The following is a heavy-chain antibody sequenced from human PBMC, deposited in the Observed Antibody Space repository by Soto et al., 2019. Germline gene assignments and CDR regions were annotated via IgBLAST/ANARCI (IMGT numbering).Heavy chain of an antibody. CDR2: ISSSGYYI. D-gene: IGHD7-27*01. CDR3: ARQFWDYDYYGMDV. CDR1: GFSFSKYA. Sequence: EVQLVESGGGLVKPGGSLTLSCVASGFSFSKYAMNWVRQAPGKGLEWVSSISSSGYYIHYADSVKGRFTVSRDTASNSGFLQMNSLRGEDTAVYFCARQFWDYDYYGMDVWGQGTTVTVSS. V-gene: IGHV3-21*01. J-gene: IGHJ6*02.